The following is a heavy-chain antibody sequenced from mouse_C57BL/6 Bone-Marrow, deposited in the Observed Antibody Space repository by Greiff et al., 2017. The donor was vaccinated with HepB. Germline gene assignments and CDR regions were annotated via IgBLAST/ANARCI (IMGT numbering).Heavy chain of an antibody. J-gene: IGHJ4*01. CDR3: VTAQAPHYYAMDY. CDR2: IRSKSNNYAT. Sequence: EVKLVESGGGLVQPKGSLKLSCAASGFSFNTYAMNWVRQAPGKGLEWVARIRSKSNNYATYYADSVKDRFTISRDDSESMLYLQMNNLKTEDTAMYYCVTAQAPHYYAMDYWGQGTSVTVSS. D-gene: IGHD3-2*02. V-gene: IGHV10-1*01. CDR1: GFSFNTYA.